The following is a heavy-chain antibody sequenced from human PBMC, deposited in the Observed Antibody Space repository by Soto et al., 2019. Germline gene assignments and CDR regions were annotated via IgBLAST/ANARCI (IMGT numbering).Heavy chain of an antibody. CDR2: IRSKAYGGTT. D-gene: IGHD6-6*01. V-gene: IGHV3-49*03. CDR3: TREYSSSSLYYYGMDV. J-gene: IGHJ6*02. CDR1: GFTFGDYA. Sequence: PGGSLRLSCTASGFTFGDYAMSWFRQAPGKGLEWVGFIRSKAYGGTTEYAASVKGRFTISRDDSKSIAYLQMNSLKTEDTAVYYCTREYSSSSLYYYGMDVWGQGTTVTVSS.